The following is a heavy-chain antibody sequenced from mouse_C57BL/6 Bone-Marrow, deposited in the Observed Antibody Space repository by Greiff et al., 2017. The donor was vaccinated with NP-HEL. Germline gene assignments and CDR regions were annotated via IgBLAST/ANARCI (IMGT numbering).Heavy chain of an antibody. Sequence: EVQLQQSGPELVKPGASVKISCKASGYTFTDYYMNWVKQSHGKSLEWIGDINPNNGGTSYNQKFKGKATLTVDKSSSTAYMELRSLTSEDSAVYYCARTLWLRRDWYFDVWGTGTTVTVSS. J-gene: IGHJ1*03. CDR2: INPNNGGT. D-gene: IGHD2-2*01. V-gene: IGHV1-26*01. CDR3: ARTLWLRRDWYFDV. CDR1: GYTFTDYY.